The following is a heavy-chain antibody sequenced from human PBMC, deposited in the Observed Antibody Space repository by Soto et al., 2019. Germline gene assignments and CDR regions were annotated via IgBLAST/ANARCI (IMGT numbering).Heavy chain of an antibody. CDR1: GFTFSSYS. Sequence: EVQLVESGGGLVQPGGSLRLSCAASGFTFSSYSMNWVRQAPGKGLEWVSYISSSSSTIYYADSVKGRFTISRDNAKNSLYLQMNSLRAEDTAVYYCAREPYYYATRGLGYWGQGTLVTVSS. J-gene: IGHJ4*02. CDR2: ISSSSSTI. D-gene: IGHD3-22*01. V-gene: IGHV3-48*01. CDR3: AREPYYYATRGLGY.